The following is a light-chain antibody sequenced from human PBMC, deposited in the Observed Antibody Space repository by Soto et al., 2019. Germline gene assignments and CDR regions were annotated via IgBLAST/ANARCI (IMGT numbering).Light chain of an antibody. V-gene: IGLV2-8*01. CDR2: EVN. Sequence: QSVLTQPSASGSPGQSVTISCTGTSSDVGGYNYVSWYQQHPGKAPKLMIYEVNRRPSGVPDRFSGSKSGNTASLTVSGLQAEDEADYYCSSYAGSHNVVFGGGTQLTVL. CDR3: SSYAGSHNVV. CDR1: SSDVGGYNY. J-gene: IGLJ2*01.